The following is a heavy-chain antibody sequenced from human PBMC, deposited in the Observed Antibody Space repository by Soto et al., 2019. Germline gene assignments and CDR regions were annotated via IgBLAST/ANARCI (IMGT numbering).Heavy chain of an antibody. CDR1: GFTFSSYS. J-gene: IGHJ3*02. D-gene: IGHD3-22*01. CDR2: ISSSSSTI. Sequence: GGSLRLSCAASGFTFSSYSMNWVRQAPGKGLEWVSYISSSSSTIYYADSVKGRFTISRDNAKNSLYLQMNSLRDDDTAVYYCARDLDYYDSSGYDFSGAFDIWGQGTMVTVSS. V-gene: IGHV3-48*02. CDR3: ARDLDYYDSSGYDFSGAFDI.